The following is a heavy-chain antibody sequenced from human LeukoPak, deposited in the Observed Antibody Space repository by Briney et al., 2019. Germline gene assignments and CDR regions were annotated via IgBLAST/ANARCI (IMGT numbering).Heavy chain of an antibody. D-gene: IGHD5-12*01. CDR1: GFSFSGCA. Sequence: PGGSLRLSCAASGFSFSGCAVSWVRQAPGQGLEWVSAISGSGVSTYYADSVKGRFTISRDNSKNTLYLQMNSLRAEDTAVYYCARAPGAYAYYFDSWGQGTLVTVSP. V-gene: IGHV3-23*01. CDR3: ARAPGAYAYYFDS. CDR2: ISGSGVST. J-gene: IGHJ4*02.